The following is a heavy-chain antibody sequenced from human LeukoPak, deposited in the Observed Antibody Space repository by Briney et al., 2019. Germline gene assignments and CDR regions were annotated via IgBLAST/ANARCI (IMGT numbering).Heavy chain of an antibody. Sequence: GGSLRLSCAASGFTFSSYAMSWVRQAPGKGLEWVSAISGSGGSTYYADSVKGRFTISRDNSKNTLYLQMSSLRAEDTAVYYCAKGIWFGELFPIDPWGQGTLVTVSS. J-gene: IGHJ5*02. CDR2: ISGSGGST. D-gene: IGHD3-10*01. CDR3: AKGIWFGELFPIDP. V-gene: IGHV3-23*01. CDR1: GFTFSSYA.